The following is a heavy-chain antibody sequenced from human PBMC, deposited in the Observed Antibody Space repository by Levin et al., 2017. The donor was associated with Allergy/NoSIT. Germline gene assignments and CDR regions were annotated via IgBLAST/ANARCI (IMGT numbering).Heavy chain of an antibody. CDR1: GYTFTSYG. CDR2: ISAYNGNT. D-gene: IGHD1-26*01. V-gene: IGHV1-18*01. J-gene: IGHJ4*02. Sequence: ASVKVSCKASGYTFTSYGISWVRQAPGQGLEWMGWISAYNGNTNYAQKLQGRVTMTTDTSTSTAYMELRSLRSDDTAVYYCARDSTKVGATTGQFDYWGQGTLVTVSS. CDR3: ARDSTKVGATTGQFDY.